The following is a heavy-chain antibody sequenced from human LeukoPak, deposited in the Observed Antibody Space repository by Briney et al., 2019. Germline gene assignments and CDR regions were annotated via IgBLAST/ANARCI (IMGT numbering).Heavy chain of an antibody. J-gene: IGHJ6*02. CDR1: GFTFSSYA. CDR2: ISGSGGST. D-gene: IGHD4-17*01. CDR3: AMTTVTASYYYGLDV. V-gene: IGHV3-23*01. Sequence: GGSLRLSCAASGFTFSSYAMTWVRQAPGKGLEWVSAISGSGGSTYYADSAKGRFTISRDNSKNTLYLQMNSLRAEDTAVYYCAMTTVTASYYYGLDVWGQGTTVTVSS.